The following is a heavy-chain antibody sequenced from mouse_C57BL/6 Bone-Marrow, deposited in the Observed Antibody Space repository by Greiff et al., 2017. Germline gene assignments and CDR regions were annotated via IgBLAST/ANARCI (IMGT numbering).Heavy chain of an antibody. V-gene: IGHV3-6*01. CDR1: GYSITSGYY. J-gene: IGHJ1*03. CDR2: ISYDGSN. Sequence: VQLQQSGPGLVKPSQSLSLTCSVTGYSITSGYYWNWIRQFPGNKLEWMGYISYDGSNNYNPSLKNRISITRDTSKNQFFLKLNSVTTEDTATYYCARVGSNGWYFDVWGTGTTVTVSS. D-gene: IGHD1-1*01. CDR3: ARVGSNGWYFDV.